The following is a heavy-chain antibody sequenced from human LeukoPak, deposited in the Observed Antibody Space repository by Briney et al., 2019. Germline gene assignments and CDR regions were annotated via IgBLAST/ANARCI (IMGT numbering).Heavy chain of an antibody. V-gene: IGHV3-21*01. CDR1: GFTFSSYS. CDR2: ISSSSSYI. J-gene: IGHJ4*02. CDR3: ARTPSIAATYFDY. Sequence: PGGSLRLSCAASGFTFSSYSMNWVGQAPGKGLEWVSSISSSSSYIYYADSVKGRFTISRDNAKNSLYPQMNSLRAEDTAVYYCARTPSIAATYFDYWGQGTLVTVSS. D-gene: IGHD6-25*01.